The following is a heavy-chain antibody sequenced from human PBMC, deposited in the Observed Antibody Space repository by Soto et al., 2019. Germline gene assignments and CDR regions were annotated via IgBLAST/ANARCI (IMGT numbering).Heavy chain of an antibody. J-gene: IGHJ4*02. V-gene: IGHV4-59*01. D-gene: IGHD3-10*01. Sequence: SETLSLTCTVSGGSISGYYWSWIRQPPGKGLEWIGYIYYSGTTIYNPSLNSRVTMSVDTSKNQFSLKVNSVTAADTAVYYCARESYYGSGATVVAYWGQGTLVTVSS. CDR1: GGSISGYY. CDR2: IYYSGTT. CDR3: ARESYYGSGATVVAY.